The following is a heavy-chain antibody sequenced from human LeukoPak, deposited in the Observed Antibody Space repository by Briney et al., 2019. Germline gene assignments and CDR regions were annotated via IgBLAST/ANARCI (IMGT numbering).Heavy chain of an antibody. CDR3: ARDAGNYDSGTSRFDY. Sequence: PGGSLRLSCVASGFTFTSYGFYWVCQAPGKGPEWVALIWYDGSKKYYADSVKGRFTISRDNSKNTLYLQMNSLRAEDTALYYCARDAGNYDSGTSRFDYWGQGTLVTLSS. J-gene: IGHJ4*02. CDR2: IWYDGSKK. V-gene: IGHV3-33*01. D-gene: IGHD3-10*01. CDR1: GFTFTSYG.